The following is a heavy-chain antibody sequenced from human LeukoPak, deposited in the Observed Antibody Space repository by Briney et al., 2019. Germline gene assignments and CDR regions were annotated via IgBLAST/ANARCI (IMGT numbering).Heavy chain of an antibody. CDR1: GFTFSSYA. CDR3: AKSWYAVYYFDY. J-gene: IGHJ4*02. Sequence: PGGSLRLSCAASGFTFSSYAMSWVRQAPGKGLEWVSAISGSGGSTYYADSVKGRFTISRDNSKNTLYLQMNSRRAEDTAVYYCAKSWYAVYYFDYWGQGNLVTVSS. CDR2: ISGSGGST. D-gene: IGHD6-13*01. V-gene: IGHV3-23*01.